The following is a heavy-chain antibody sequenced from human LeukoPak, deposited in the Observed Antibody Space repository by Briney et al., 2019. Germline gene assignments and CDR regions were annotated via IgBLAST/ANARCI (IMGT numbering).Heavy chain of an antibody. J-gene: IGHJ6*03. Sequence: GGSLRLSCAASGFDFSGYSMNWVRQAPGKGLEWASSMTSASSYMDYADSVRGRFTTSRDNAKNSLYLQMNSLRAEDTAVYYCAKMGIGGVGTYYYYMDLWGKGTTVTVSS. D-gene: IGHD6-13*01. CDR2: MTSASSYM. CDR1: GFDFSGYS. CDR3: AKMGIGGVGTYYYYMDL. V-gene: IGHV3-21*01.